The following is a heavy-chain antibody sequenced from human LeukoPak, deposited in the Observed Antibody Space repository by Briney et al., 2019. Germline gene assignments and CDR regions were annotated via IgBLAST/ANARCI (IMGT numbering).Heavy chain of an antibody. J-gene: IGHJ4*02. V-gene: IGHV3-66*01. CDR1: GFTVSSKY. Sequence: PGGSLRLSCAASGFTVSSKYMSWVRQAPGKGLECVSVIYGGGTTFYADSVKGRFTISRDNPENTLYLQMNSLRVEDTALYYCARDWDLDYWGQGTLVTVPS. D-gene: IGHD1-26*01. CDR2: IYGGGTT. CDR3: ARDWDLDY.